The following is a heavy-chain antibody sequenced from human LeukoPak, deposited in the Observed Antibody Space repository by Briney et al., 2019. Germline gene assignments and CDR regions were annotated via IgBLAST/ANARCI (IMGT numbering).Heavy chain of an antibody. V-gene: IGHV3-21*04. D-gene: IGHD3-22*01. Sequence: GGSLRLSCAASGFTFSSYSMNWVRQAPGKGLEWVSSISSSSSYIYYADSVKGRFTISRDNSKNTLYLQMNSLRAEDTAVYYCARDRRNYYDSSGYYDYWGQGTLVTVSS. CDR2: ISSSSSYI. J-gene: IGHJ4*02. CDR1: GFTFSSYS. CDR3: ARDRRNYYDSSGYYDY.